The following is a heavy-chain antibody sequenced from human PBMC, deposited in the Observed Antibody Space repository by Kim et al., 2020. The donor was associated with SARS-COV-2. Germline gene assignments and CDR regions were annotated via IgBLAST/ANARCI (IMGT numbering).Heavy chain of an antibody. CDR2: IYYSGST. J-gene: IGHJ3*02. Sequence: SETLSLTCTVSGGSISSYYWSWIRQPPGKGLEWIGYIYYSGSTNYNPSLKSRVTISVDTSKNQFSLKLSSVTAADTAVYYCARDTYYGLGSYYFAFDIWGQGTMVTVSS. D-gene: IGHD3-10*01. V-gene: IGHV4-59*13. CDR3: ARDTYYGLGSYYFAFDI. CDR1: GGSISSYY.